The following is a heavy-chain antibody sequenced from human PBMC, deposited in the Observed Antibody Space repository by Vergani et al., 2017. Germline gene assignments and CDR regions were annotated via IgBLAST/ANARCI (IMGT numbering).Heavy chain of an antibody. CDR2: IYYSGST. J-gene: IGHJ5*02. Sequence: QLQLQESGPGLVKPSETLSLTCTVSGGPISSSSYYWGWIRQPPGKGLEGIGSIYYSGSTYYNPSLKSRVTISVDTSKNQFSLKLSSVTAADTAVYYCARHRMRTTGNWFDPWGQGTLVTVSS. CDR3: ARHRMRTTGNWFDP. D-gene: IGHD4-17*01. V-gene: IGHV4-39*01. CDR1: GGPISSSSYY.